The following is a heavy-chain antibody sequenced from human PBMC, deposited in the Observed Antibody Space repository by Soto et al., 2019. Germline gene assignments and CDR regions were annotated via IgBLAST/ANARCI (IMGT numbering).Heavy chain of an antibody. CDR2: INAHSGGT. D-gene: IGHD6-6*01. J-gene: IGHJ5*02. CDR1: GFSFTGYY. V-gene: IGHV1-2*02. CDR3: AKDLTRQLAYWLDP. Sequence: ASVKVSCKASGFSFTGYYIHWLRQAPGQGLEWMGWINAHSGGTEYAQKFRGRVTLTRDTSISTAYMTLSSLRSDDTAIYYCAKDLTRQLAYWLDPWGQGTQVTVS.